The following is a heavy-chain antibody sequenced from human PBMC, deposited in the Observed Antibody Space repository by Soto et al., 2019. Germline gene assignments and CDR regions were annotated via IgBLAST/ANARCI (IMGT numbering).Heavy chain of an antibody. CDR2: IIPNFGTA. CDR1: GGTFSSYA. CDR3: ARGGRRWELRFYYGMDV. D-gene: IGHD1-26*01. Sequence: SVKVSCKASGGTFSSYAISWVRQAPGQGLEWMGGIIPNFGTANCAQKFQGRVTITADESTSTAYMELSSLRSEDTAVYYCARGGRRWELRFYYGMDVWGQGTTVTVSS. J-gene: IGHJ6*02. V-gene: IGHV1-69*13.